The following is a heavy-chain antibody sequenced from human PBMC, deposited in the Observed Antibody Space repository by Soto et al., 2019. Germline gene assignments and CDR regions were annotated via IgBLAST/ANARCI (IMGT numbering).Heavy chain of an antibody. CDR3: ARQNYDYVSGSYRYTVPRPFDY. J-gene: IGHJ4*02. Sequence: PSETLSLTCTVSGGSISSYYWSWIRQPPGKGLEWIGYIYDSGSTNYNPSLKSRVTISVDTSKNQFSLKLSSVTAADTAVYYCARQNYDYVSGSYRYTVPRPFDYWGQGTLVTVSS. CDR2: IYDSGST. CDR1: GGSISSYY. V-gene: IGHV4-59*08. D-gene: IGHD3-16*02.